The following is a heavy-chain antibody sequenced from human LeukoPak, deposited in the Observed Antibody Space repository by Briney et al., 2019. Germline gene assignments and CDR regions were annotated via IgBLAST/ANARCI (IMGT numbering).Heavy chain of an antibody. D-gene: IGHD2-2*01. V-gene: IGHV3-73*01. CDR1: GFTFSGSA. CDR3: TSPTRTVDY. CDR2: IRSKANSYAT. Sequence: GGSLRLSCAASGFTFSGSAMHWVRQASGKGLEWVGRIRSKANSYATAYAASVKGRFTISRDDSKNTAFLQMNSLKTEDTAVYYCTSPTRTVDYWGQGTLVTVSS. J-gene: IGHJ4*02.